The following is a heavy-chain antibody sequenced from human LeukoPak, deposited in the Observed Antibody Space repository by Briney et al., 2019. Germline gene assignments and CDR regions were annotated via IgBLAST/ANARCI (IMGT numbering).Heavy chain of an antibody. CDR3: ARDAPVAGTDTGVIDY. V-gene: IGHV1-18*01. Sequence: ASVKVSCKASGHTFTSYGISWVRQAPGQGLEWMGWISAYNGNTNYAQKLQGRVTMTTDTSTSTAYMELRSLRSDDTAVYYCARDAPVAGTDTGVIDYWGQGTLVTVSS. CDR1: GHTFTSYG. CDR2: ISAYNGNT. D-gene: IGHD6-19*01. J-gene: IGHJ4*02.